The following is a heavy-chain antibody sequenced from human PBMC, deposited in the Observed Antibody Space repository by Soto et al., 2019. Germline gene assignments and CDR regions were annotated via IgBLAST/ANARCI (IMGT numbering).Heavy chain of an antibody. CDR2: VYYSGST. J-gene: IGHJ4*02. D-gene: IGHD3-22*01. CDR1: GGSISTGGYY. CDR3: ARDKRYYYDSSGYYGNLDY. V-gene: IGHV4-61*08. Sequence: ASETLSLTCTVSGGSISTGGYYWSWIRQHPGKGLEWIGYVYYSGSTNYNPSLKSRVTISLDTSKNQFSLKLSSVTAADTAIYYCARDKRYYYDSSGYYGNLDYWGQGTLVTVS.